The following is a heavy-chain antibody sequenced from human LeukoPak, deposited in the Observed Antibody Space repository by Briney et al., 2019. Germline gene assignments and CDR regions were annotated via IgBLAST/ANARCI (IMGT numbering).Heavy chain of an antibody. CDR1: GGSISSGSYY. V-gene: IGHV4-61*02. CDR2: IYTSGST. D-gene: IGHD3-10*01. J-gene: IGHJ5*02. Sequence: PSETLSLTCTVSGGSISSGSYYWSWIRQPAGKGLEWIGRIYTSGSTNYNPSLKSRVTISVDTSKNRFSLKLSSVTAADTAVYYCARGVTMVRGVGGWFDPWGQGTLVTVSS. CDR3: ARGVTMVRGVGGWFDP.